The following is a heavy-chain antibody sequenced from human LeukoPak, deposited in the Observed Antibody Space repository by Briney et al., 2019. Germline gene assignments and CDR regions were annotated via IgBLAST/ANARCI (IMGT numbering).Heavy chain of an antibody. J-gene: IGHJ6*02. V-gene: IGHV1-8*02. CDR1: GYTFTGYY. Sequence: GASVKVSCKASGYTFTGYYMHWVRQAPGQGLEWMGWMNPNSGNTGYAQKFQGRVTMTRNTSISTAYMELSSLRSEDTAVYYCARAGAAYYYYGMDVWGQGTTVTVSS. CDR3: ARAGAAYYYYGMDV. CDR2: MNPNSGNT. D-gene: IGHD7-27*01.